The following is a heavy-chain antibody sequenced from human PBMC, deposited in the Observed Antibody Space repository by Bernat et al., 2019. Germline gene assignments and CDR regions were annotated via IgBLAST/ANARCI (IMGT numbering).Heavy chain of an antibody. D-gene: IGHD6-19*01. CDR3: ATVASSGWYYFDY. CDR2: IYYSGST. Sequence: QLQLQESGPGLVKPSETLSLTCTVSGGSISSSSYYWGWIRQPPGKGLEWIGSIYYSGSTYYNPSLKSRVTISVDTSKNQFSLKLSSVTAADTAVYYCATVASSGWYYFDYWGQGTLVTVSS. CDR1: GGSISSSSYY. J-gene: IGHJ4*02. V-gene: IGHV4-39*01.